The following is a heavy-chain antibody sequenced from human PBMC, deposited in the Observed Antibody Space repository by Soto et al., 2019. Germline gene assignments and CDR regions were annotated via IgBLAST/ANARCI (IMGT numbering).Heavy chain of an antibody. D-gene: IGHD3-9*01. CDR3: AKAAWYYDILTGYGYFDD. Sequence: EVQLLESGGGLVQPGGSLRLSCAASGFTFSSYAMSWVRQAPGKGLEWVSGISGSGVSTYYADSVKGRFTISRDNSKNTVYLQMNSLRAEDTAVYYCAKAAWYYDILTGYGYFDDWGQGTLVTVSS. CDR1: GFTFSSYA. CDR2: ISGSGVST. J-gene: IGHJ4*02. V-gene: IGHV3-23*01.